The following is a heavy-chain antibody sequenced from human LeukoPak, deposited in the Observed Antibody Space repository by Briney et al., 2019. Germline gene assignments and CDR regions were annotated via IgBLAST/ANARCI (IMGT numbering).Heavy chain of an antibody. CDR3: VRYCSSTVDAFDI. V-gene: IGHV4-34*01. J-gene: IGHJ3*02. CDR2: INHSGST. CDR1: GGSFSGYY. D-gene: IGHD2-2*01. Sequence: SETLSLTCAVYGGSFSGYYWSWIRQPPGKGLEWIGEINHSGSTNYNPSLKSRVTISVDTSKNQFSLKLSSVTAADTAVYYCVRYCSSTVDAFDIWGLGTMVTVSS.